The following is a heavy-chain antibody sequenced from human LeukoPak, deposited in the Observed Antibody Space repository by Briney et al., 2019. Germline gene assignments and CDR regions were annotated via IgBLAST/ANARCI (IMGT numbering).Heavy chain of an antibody. D-gene: IGHD2-15*01. CDR1: GYTFTSYD. V-gene: IGHV1-8*01. CDR3: ARDVRGCSGGSCYYYYYYMGV. CDR2: MNPNSGNT. J-gene: IGHJ6*03. Sequence: ASVKVSCKASGYTFTSYDINWVRQATGQGLEWMGWMNPNSGNTGYAQKFQGRVTMTRNTSISTAYMELSSLRSEDTAVYYCARDVRGCSGGSCYYYYYYMGVWGKGTTVTVSS.